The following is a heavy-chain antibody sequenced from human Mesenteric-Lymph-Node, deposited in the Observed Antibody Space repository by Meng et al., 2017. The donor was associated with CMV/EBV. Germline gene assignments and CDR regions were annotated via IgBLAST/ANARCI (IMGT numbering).Heavy chain of an antibody. J-gene: IGHJ5*02. Sequence: YSFTSYWIGWVRQMPGKGLEWMGIIYPGDSDTRYSPSFQGQVTISADKSISTAYLQWSSLKASDTAMYYCARHPVGDWKHRWRWFDPWGQGTLVTVSS. CDR2: IYPGDSDT. CDR3: ARHPVGDWKHRWRWFDP. V-gene: IGHV5-51*01. D-gene: IGHD1-1*01. CDR1: YSFTSYW.